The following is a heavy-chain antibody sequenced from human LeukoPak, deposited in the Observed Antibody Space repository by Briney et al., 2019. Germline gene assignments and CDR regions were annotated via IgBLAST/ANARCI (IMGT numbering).Heavy chain of an antibody. J-gene: IGHJ6*02. CDR1: GGTFSSYA. CDR3: ARDGITIFGVVTYYGMDV. Sequence: SVKVSCKASGGTFSSYAISWVRQAPGQGLKWMGGIIPIFGTANYAQKFQGRVTITADESTSTAYMELSSLRSEDTAVYYCARDGITIFGVVTYYGMDVWGQGTTVTVSS. D-gene: IGHD3-3*01. V-gene: IGHV1-69*01. CDR2: IIPIFGTA.